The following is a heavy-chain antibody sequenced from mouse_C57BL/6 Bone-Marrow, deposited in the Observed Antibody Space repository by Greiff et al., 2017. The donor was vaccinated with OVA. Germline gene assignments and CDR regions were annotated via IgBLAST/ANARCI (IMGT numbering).Heavy chain of an antibody. CDR1: GYTFTSYG. V-gene: IGHV1-81*01. Sequence: VQRVESGAELARPGASVKLSCKASGYTFTSYGISWVKQRTGQGLEWIGEIYPRSGNTYYNEKFKGKATLTADKSSSTAYMELRSLTSEDSAVYFGARRDYGSSYAMDYWGQGTSVTVSS. CDR3: ARRDYGSSYAMDY. CDR2: IYPRSGNT. J-gene: IGHJ4*01. D-gene: IGHD1-1*01.